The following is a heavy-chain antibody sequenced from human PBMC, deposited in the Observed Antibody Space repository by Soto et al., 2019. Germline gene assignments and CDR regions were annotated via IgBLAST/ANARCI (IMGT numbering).Heavy chain of an antibody. CDR2: ISGSGGNT. J-gene: IGHJ6*03. D-gene: IGHD3-9*01. CDR3: AKGGNKEYYDILTGYWNYYYYYMDV. Sequence: GGSLRLSCAASGFTYSGYAMSWVRQAPGKGLEWVSSISGSGGNTYYADSVKGRFTISRDNSKNTLYLQMNSLRVEDTAVYYCAKGGNKEYYDILTGYWNYYYYYMDVWGKGTTVTVSS. V-gene: IGHV3-23*01. CDR1: GFTYSGYA.